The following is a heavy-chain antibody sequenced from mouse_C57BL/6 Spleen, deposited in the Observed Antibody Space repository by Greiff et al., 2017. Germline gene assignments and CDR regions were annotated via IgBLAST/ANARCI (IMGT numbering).Heavy chain of an antibody. CDR3: ARYGYGSSWFDY. J-gene: IGHJ2*01. D-gene: IGHD1-1*01. CDR1: GYAFSSSW. Sequence: VQVVESGPELVKPGASVKISCKASGYAFSSSWMNWVKQRPGKGLEWIGRIYPGDGDTNYNGKFKGKATLTADKSSSTAYMQLSSLTSEDSAVYFCARYGYGSSWFDYWGQGTTLTVSS. CDR2: IYPGDGDT. V-gene: IGHV1-82*01.